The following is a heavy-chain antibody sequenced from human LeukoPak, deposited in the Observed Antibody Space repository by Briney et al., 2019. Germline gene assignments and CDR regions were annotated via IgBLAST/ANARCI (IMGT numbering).Heavy chain of an antibody. CDR1: GDSINSNDYY. CDR2: IYYSGST. V-gene: IGHV4-39*02. D-gene: IGHD6-13*01. Sequence: PSETLSLTCTVSGDSINSNDYYWSWIRQPPGKGLDWIGYIYYSGSTYYNPSLKSRVTISVDTSKNHFSLKLNSVTAADTAVYYCASELGGAAAGTDAFDIWGQGTMVTVSS. CDR3: ASELGGAAAGTDAFDI. J-gene: IGHJ3*02.